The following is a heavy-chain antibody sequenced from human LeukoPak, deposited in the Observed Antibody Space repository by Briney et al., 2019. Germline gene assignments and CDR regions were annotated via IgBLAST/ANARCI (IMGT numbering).Heavy chain of an antibody. CDR2: IIPIFGTA. D-gene: IGHD4-23*01. Sequence: ASVKVSCKASGGTFSNYAISWVRQAPGQGLEWMGGIIPIFGTANYAQKFQGRVTITADESTSTAYMELSSLRSEDTAVYYCAVVHDYGGKITGYYGMDVWGQGTTVTVSS. CDR1: GGTFSNYA. CDR3: AVVHDYGGKITGYYGMDV. J-gene: IGHJ6*02. V-gene: IGHV1-69*13.